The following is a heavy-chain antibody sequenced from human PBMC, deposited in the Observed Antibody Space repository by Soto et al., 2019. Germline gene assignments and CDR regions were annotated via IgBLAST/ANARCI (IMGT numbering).Heavy chain of an antibody. V-gene: IGHV4-30-4*01. J-gene: IGHJ4*02. CDR2: MYYSGST. CDR1: GGSISSGDYY. D-gene: IGHD5-12*01. CDR3: ARWLGYGPHFEY. Sequence: PSETLSLTCTVSGGSISSGDYYWSWIRQPPGKGLEWIGYMYYSGSTYYNPSLKSRVTISVDTSKNQFSLKLSSATAADTAVYYCARWLGYGPHFEYWGQGTLVTVSS.